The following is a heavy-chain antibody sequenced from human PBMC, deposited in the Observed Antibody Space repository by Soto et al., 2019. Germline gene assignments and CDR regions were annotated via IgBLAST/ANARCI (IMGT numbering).Heavy chain of an antibody. CDR2: IYYSGST. Sequence: SETLSLTCTVSGGSISSYYWSWIRQPPGKGLEWIGYIYYSGSTNYNPSLKSRVTISVDTSKNQFSLKLSSVTAADTAVYYCARLGSVLPDYGSGSYYTLDYWGQGTLVTVSS. V-gene: IGHV4-59*08. CDR3: ARLGSVLPDYGSGSYYTLDY. J-gene: IGHJ4*02. D-gene: IGHD3-10*01. CDR1: GGSISSYY.